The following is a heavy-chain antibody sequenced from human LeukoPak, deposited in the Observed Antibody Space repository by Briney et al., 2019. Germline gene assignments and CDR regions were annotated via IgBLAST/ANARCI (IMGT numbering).Heavy chain of an antibody. CDR1: GGSFSGYY. CDR2: INHSGST. CDR3: ARGHSLSGCHRSHYFDY. J-gene: IGHJ4*02. Sequence: PSETLSLTCAVYGGSFSGYYWSWIRQPPGKGLEWIGEINHSGSTNYNPSLKSRVTISVDTSKNQFSLKLSSVTAADTAVYYCARGHSLSGCHRSHYFDYWGQGTLVTVSS. V-gene: IGHV4-34*01. D-gene: IGHD3-3*01.